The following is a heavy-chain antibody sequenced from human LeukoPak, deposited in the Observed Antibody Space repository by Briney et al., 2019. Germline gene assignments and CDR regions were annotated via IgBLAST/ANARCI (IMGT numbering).Heavy chain of an antibody. J-gene: IGHJ4*02. CDR2: IKPDGSQK. Sequence: GGSLRLSCAASGFTINGNWMSWVRQTPGKGLEWVANIKPDGSQKYYVDSVEGRFTISRDNAQNSLFLQISSLRVEDSAVYYCARDRDSNWYPYPDCWGQGTLVAVSS. CDR1: GFTINGNW. D-gene: IGHD6-13*01. V-gene: IGHV3-7*03. CDR3: ARDRDSNWYPYPDC.